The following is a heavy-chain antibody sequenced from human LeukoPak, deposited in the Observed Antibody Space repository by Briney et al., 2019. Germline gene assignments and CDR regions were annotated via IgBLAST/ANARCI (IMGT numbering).Heavy chain of an antibody. CDR3: ARESNYYGSGTGWFDP. CDR2: INYSGNT. CDR1: GGSISSSSYY. V-gene: IGHV4-39*07. Sequence: SETLSLTCTVSGGSISSSSYYWGWIRQPPGKGLQWIGSINYSGNTYYNPSLKSRVTISVDTSKNQLSLKLSSVTAADTAVYYCARESNYYGSGTGWFDPWGQGTLVTVSS. J-gene: IGHJ5*02. D-gene: IGHD3-10*01.